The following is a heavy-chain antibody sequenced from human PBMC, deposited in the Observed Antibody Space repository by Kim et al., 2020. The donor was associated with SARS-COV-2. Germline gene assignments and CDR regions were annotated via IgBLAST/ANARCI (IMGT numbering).Heavy chain of an antibody. D-gene: IGHD3-22*01. CDR2: IIPILGIA. V-gene: IGHV1-69*04. Sequence: SVKVSCKASGGTFSSYAISWVRQAPGQGLEWMGRIIPILGIANYAQKFQGRVTITADKSTSTAYMELSSLRSEDTAVYYCARDGGADYYDSSGYSNEHFDYWGQGTLVTVSS. CDR1: GGTFSSYA. J-gene: IGHJ4*02. CDR3: ARDGGADYYDSSGYSNEHFDY.